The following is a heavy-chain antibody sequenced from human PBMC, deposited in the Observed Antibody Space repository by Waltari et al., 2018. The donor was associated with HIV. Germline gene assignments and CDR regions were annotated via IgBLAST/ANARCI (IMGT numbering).Heavy chain of an antibody. V-gene: IGHV1-8*01. CDR3: ARGRGRYDFWSGYSSPGDAFDI. D-gene: IGHD3-3*01. CDR2: MSPNSGNA. Sequence: QLAQSGAEAKTPEATLKVSCKASGYTFIQNELTWVRPATEQGLVWMGWMSPNSGNAGYAPNFQGRVTMTRNTSTTTAYMELTDLRSADTAVYFCARGRGRYDFWSGYSSPGDAFDIWGQGTVVIVSS. J-gene: IGHJ3*02. CDR1: GYTFIQNE.